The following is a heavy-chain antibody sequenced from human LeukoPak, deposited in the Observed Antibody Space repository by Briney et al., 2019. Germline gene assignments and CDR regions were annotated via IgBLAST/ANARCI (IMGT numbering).Heavy chain of an antibody. V-gene: IGHV4-4*07. CDR1: GGSISNYY. D-gene: IGHD1-1*01. Sequence: PSETLSLTCTVSGGSISNYYWSWIRQPAGKGLEWIGRIYTSGSTNYNASLKRRVTMSVDTSKKQFSLKLSSVAPGDTAVYYCARDKTATTRLHWFDPWGQGTLVTVSS. J-gene: IGHJ5*02. CDR3: ARDKTATTRLHWFDP. CDR2: IYTSGST.